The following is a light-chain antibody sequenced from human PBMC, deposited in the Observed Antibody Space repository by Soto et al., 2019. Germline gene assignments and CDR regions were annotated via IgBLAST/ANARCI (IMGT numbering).Light chain of an antibody. J-gene: IGLJ1*01. CDR3: SSYAGSNIYV. V-gene: IGLV2-8*02. Sequence: QSALAQPPSASRSPGQSVTISCTGTSSDVGGYNFVSWYQHHPGKAPKVIIYEVSKRPSGVPNRFSGSKSGNTASLTVSGLQAEDEADYYCSSYAGSNIYVFGTGTKLTVL. CDR2: EVS. CDR1: SSDVGGYNF.